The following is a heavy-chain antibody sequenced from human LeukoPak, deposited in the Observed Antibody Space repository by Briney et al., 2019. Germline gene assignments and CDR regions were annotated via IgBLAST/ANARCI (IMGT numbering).Heavy chain of an antibody. CDR1: GGSISSYY. CDR3: ARDPRKDAFDI. CDR2: IYYSGST. J-gene: IGHJ3*02. V-gene: IGHV4-59*01. Sequence: PSETLSLTCTVSGGSISSYYWSWIRQPPGKGLGWIGYIYYSGSTNYNPSLKSRVTISVDTSKNQFSLKLSSVTAADTAVYYCARDPRKDAFDIWGQGTMVTVSS.